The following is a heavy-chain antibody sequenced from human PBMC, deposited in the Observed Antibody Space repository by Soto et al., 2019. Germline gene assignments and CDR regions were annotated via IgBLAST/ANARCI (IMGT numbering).Heavy chain of an antibody. CDR1: GFTFSNYL. V-gene: IGHV3-7*01. D-gene: IGHD6-19*01. J-gene: IGHJ3*02. CDR3: AKTTDGWFSAFEI. Sequence: GGSLRLSCAASGFTFSNYLVKWVRPAPGKGLEWVANINEDGCEKYYVDSAKGLFTISRDNAKNSLYLQMSSLRAEDTAVYYCAKTTDGWFSAFEIWGQGTMVTVSS. CDR2: INEDGCEK.